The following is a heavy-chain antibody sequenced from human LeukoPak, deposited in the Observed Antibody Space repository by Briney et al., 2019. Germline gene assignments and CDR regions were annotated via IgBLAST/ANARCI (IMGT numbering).Heavy chain of an antibody. V-gene: IGHV4-39*01. J-gene: IGHJ4*02. D-gene: IGHD3-3*01. CDR3: ARLLLPDYYVWSGLVVLDY. Sequence: SETLSLTCTVSGGSLSSSSYYWGWIRQPPGNGLEWIGSIYYSGSTYYNPSLKSRVTISVDTSKNQFSLKLSSVTAADTAVYYCARLLLPDYYVWSGLVVLDYWGQGTLVTVSS. CDR2: IYYSGST. CDR1: GGSLSSSSYY.